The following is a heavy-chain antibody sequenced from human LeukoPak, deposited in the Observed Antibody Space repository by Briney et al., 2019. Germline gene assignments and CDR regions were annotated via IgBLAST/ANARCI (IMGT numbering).Heavy chain of an antibody. D-gene: IGHD2-2*01. CDR3: ARRRYCSSTSCYRGPPNWFDP. CDR2: TYTSGST. J-gene: IGHJ5*02. CDR1: GGSISSYY. Sequence: SETLSLTCTVSGGSISSYYWSWIRQPAGKGLESIGRTYTSGSTNYNPSLKSRVTISVDTSKNQFSLKLSSVTAADTAVYYCARRRYCSSTSCYRGPPNWFDPWGQGTLVTVSS. V-gene: IGHV4-4*07.